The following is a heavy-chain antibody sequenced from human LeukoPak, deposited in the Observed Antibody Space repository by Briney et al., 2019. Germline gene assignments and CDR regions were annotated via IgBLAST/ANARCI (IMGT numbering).Heavy chain of an antibody. CDR3: ARGQLRYFDWLLDNNWFDP. CDR1: GGSFSGYY. J-gene: IGHJ5*02. D-gene: IGHD3-9*01. V-gene: IGHV4-34*01. Sequence: SETLSLTCAVYGGSFSGYYWSWIRQPPGKGLEWIGEINHSGSTNYNPSLKSRVTISVDTSKNQFSLKLSSVTAADTAVYCCARGQLRYFDWLLDNNWFDPWGQGTLVTVSS. CDR2: INHSGST.